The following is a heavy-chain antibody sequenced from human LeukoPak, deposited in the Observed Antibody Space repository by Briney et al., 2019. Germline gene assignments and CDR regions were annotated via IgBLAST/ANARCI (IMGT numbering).Heavy chain of an antibody. J-gene: IGHJ4*02. CDR2: IYHSGST. CDR3: ASSGLRLGELSFDY. Sequence: SETLSLTCAASGGSISSSNWWSWVRPPPGKGLEWIGEIYHSGSTNYNPSLKSRVTISVDKSKNQFSLKLSSVTAADTAVYYCASSGLRLGELSFDYWGQGTLVTVSS. D-gene: IGHD3-16*02. V-gene: IGHV4-4*02. CDR1: GGSISSSNW.